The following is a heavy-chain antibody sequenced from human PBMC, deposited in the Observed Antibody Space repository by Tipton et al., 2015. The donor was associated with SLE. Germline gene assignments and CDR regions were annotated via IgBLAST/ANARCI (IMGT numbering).Heavy chain of an antibody. CDR1: GGPISSSSYY. V-gene: IGHV4-39*01. Sequence: TLSLTCTVSGGPISSSSYYWGWVRQPAGKGLEWIGSIYYIGSTYYNPSLKSRVTISVDKSKNQFSLKLSSVTAADTAVYYCARPGKAVAGGDAFDIWGQGTMVTVSS. CDR3: ARPGKAVAGGDAFDI. CDR2: IYYIGST. J-gene: IGHJ3*02. D-gene: IGHD6-19*01.